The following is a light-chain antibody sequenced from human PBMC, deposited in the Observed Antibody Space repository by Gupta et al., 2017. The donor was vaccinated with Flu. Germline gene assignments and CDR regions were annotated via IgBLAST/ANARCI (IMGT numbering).Light chain of an antibody. CDR2: EVI. CDR1: SSDVGDYNY. V-gene: IGLV2-14*03. J-gene: IGLJ1*01. CDR3: TSYTSRTTLYV. Sequence: QSALTQPASLSGSPGQSITISCTGTSSDVGDYNYVSWYQQHPGRAPKLMIYEVINRPSGVSTRLSGSKSGDTASLTISGLQAEDEAAYYCTSYTSRTTLYVFGTGTKVTVL.